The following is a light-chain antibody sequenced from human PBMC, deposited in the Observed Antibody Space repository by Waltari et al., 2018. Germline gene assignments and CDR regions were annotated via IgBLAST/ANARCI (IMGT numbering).Light chain of an antibody. V-gene: IGLV2-14*03. CDR3: STYTSSSTLYVV. J-gene: IGLJ2*01. Sequence: QSALTQPASVSGSPGQSITISCTGTSSDVGGYNYVSWYQQHPGTAPKPMIYDVRNRPSVVSNRLSGSTSSNTASLTISGLQAEDEADYYCSTYTSSSTLYVVFGGGTKLTVL. CDR1: SSDVGGYNY. CDR2: DVR.